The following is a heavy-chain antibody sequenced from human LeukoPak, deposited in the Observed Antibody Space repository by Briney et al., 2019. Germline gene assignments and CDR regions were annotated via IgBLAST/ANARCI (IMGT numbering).Heavy chain of an antibody. CDR3: ARASAHYDFWSGYGYYGMDV. CDR2: ISSSSSTI. D-gene: IGHD3-3*01. J-gene: IGHJ6*02. Sequence: SGGSLRLSCAASGFTFSSYSMNWVRQAPGKGLEWVSYISSSSSTIYYADSVKGRFTISRDNAENSLYLQMNSLRAEDTAVYYCARASAHYDFWSGYGYYGMDVWGQGTTVTVSS. CDR1: GFTFSSYS. V-gene: IGHV3-48*01.